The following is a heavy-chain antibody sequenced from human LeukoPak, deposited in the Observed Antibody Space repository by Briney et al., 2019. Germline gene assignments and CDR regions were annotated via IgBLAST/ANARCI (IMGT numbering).Heavy chain of an antibody. V-gene: IGHV1-69*13. Sequence: SVKVSCKASGGTFSRYAISWVRQAPGQGLEWMGGIIPIFGTANYAQKFQGRVTITADESTSTAYMELSSLRSEDTAVYYCARDRLMTTFQYFDYWGQGTLVTVSS. D-gene: IGHD4-11*01. CDR3: ARDRLMTTFQYFDY. CDR1: GGTFSRYA. J-gene: IGHJ4*02. CDR2: IIPIFGTA.